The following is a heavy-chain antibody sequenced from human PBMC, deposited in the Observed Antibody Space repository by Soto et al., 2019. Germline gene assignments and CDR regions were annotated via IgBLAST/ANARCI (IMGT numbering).Heavy chain of an antibody. Sequence: QVHLVQSGAEVKNPGASVKVSCQASGYTLTSYGISWVRQAPGQGLEWMGWISGYTGDTKYSQKLQGRVTMTTDTSTTTAYMELRSLGSDDTAVYYGARDVHYYDCRATGRYFQYWGQGTLVTVSS. J-gene: IGHJ1*01. D-gene: IGHD3-22*01. CDR2: ISGYTGDT. CDR1: GYTLTSYG. V-gene: IGHV1-18*01. CDR3: ARDVHYYDCRATGRYFQY.